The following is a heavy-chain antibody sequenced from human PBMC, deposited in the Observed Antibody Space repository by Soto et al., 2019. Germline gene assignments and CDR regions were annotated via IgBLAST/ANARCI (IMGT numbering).Heavy chain of an antibody. CDR2: ISYDGSNK. CDR1: GFTFSSYA. CDR3: ARDAYVEIVATIVGYIDY. V-gene: IGHV3-30-3*01. Sequence: QVQLVESGGGVVQPGRSLRLSCAASGFTFSSYAMHWVRQAPGKGLEWVAVISYDGSNKYYADSVMGRFTISRDNSKNPHYLQMNSLRAEDTAVYYGARDAYVEIVATIVGYIDYWGQGTLVTVSS. D-gene: IGHD5-12*01. J-gene: IGHJ4*02.